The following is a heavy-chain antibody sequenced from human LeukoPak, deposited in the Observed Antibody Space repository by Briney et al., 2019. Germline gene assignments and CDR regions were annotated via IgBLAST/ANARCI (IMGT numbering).Heavy chain of an antibody. J-gene: IGHJ4*02. CDR3: ARGSPGIAVAGHMPHSYYFDY. CDR2: IYHSGYT. CDR1: GYSITSGYY. V-gene: IGHV4-38-2*02. D-gene: IGHD6-19*01. Sequence: SGTLSLTCTVSGYSITSGYYWGWIRQPPGKGLDWIGSIYHSGYTYYNSSLKSRVTILVDTSKNQFSLKLTSVTAADTAVYYCARGSPGIAVAGHMPHSYYFDYWGQGTLVTVS.